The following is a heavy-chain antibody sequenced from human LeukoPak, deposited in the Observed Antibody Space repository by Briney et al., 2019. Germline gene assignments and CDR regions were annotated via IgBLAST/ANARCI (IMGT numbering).Heavy chain of an antibody. CDR1: GSSFSGNH. CDR3: ARDKCSGGTCYGYFQH. Sequence: PGGSLRLSCAASGSSFSGNHMNWVRQAPGKGLEWVSYISSNSRDIYYADSVMGRFTISRDNIENTLYLQMNSLRAEDTAIYYCARDKCSGGTCYGYFQHWGQGTLVTVSS. CDR2: ISSNSRDI. J-gene: IGHJ1*01. D-gene: IGHD2-15*01. V-gene: IGHV3-21*05.